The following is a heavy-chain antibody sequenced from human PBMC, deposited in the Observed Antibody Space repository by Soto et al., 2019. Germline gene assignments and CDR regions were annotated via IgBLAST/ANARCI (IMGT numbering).Heavy chain of an antibody. D-gene: IGHD3-9*01. CDR3: ARMKVDSYQFYYAMDV. V-gene: IGHV2-26*01. J-gene: IGHJ6*02. Sequence: SGPTLVNPTDTLTLTCTVSGFSLTTGKMGVSWIRQPPGKALEWLAHIFSDNERSYSTSLQGRLTISKDTSGSQVVLSMTNVDPVDTATYYCARMKVDSYQFYYAMDVWGQGTTVTVSS. CDR1: GFSLTTGKMG. CDR2: IFSDNER.